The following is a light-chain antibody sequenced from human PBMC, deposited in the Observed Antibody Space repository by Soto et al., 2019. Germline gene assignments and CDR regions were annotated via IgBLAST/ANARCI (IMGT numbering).Light chain of an antibody. V-gene: IGKV3-20*01. CDR3: QQYGSSPT. CDR2: HTS. J-gene: IGKJ1*01. CDR1: QAVNTR. Sequence: EIVLTQSPATLSSFTGDRVTLSCRASQAVNTRLAWYQHKPGQAPRLLIYHTSYRATGIPDRFSGSGSGTDFTLTISRLEPEDFAVYYCQQYGSSPTFGQGTKVDI.